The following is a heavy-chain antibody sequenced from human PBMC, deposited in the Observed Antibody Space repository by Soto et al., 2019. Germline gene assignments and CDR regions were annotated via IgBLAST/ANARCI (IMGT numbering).Heavy chain of an antibody. J-gene: IGHJ6*02. V-gene: IGHV4-31*03. CDR2: IYYSGST. CDR3: ARDVVEMATPNTVYYYYGMDV. Sequence: PSETLSLTCTVSGGSISSGGYYWSWIRQHPGKGLEWIGYIYYSGSTYYNPSLKSRVTISVDTSKNQFSLKLSSVTAADTAVYYCARDVVEMATPNTVYYYYGMDVWGQGTTVTVSS. CDR1: GGSISSGGYY. D-gene: IGHD2-2*01.